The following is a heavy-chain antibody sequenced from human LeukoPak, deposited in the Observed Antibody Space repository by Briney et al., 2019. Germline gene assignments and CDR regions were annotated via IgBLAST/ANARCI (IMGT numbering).Heavy chain of an antibody. CDR1: GFTFSSYA. D-gene: IGHD5-12*01. CDR2: IWYDGSNK. Sequence: PGGSLRLSCAASGFTFSSYAMSWVRQAPGKGLEWVAVIWYDGSNKYYADSVKGRFTISRDNSKNTLYLQMNSLRAEDTAVYYCARDRYIVATNDAFDIWGQGTMVTVSS. CDR3: ARDRYIVATNDAFDI. J-gene: IGHJ3*02. V-gene: IGHV3-33*08.